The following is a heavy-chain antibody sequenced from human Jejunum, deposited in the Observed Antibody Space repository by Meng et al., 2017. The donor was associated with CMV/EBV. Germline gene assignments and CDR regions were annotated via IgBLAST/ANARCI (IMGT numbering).Heavy chain of an antibody. CDR2: INSDGSST. D-gene: IGHD1/OR15-1a*01. V-gene: IGHV3-74*01. Sequence: WAASGFSGSSYWMRWVRQAPGKGLVWVSRINSDGSSTTYADPVKGRFTFSRDNAKNTLYLQMNSLRAEDTAVYYCARANNHAMDVWGQGTTVTVSS. J-gene: IGHJ6*02. CDR1: GFSGSSYW. CDR3: ARANNHAMDV.